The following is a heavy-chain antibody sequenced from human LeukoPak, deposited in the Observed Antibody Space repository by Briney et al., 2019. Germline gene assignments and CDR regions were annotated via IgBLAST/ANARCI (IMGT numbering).Heavy chain of an antibody. CDR1: GFTFSDYY. V-gene: IGHV4-34*01. D-gene: IGHD3-10*01. CDR3: ARHGYGSGSNYYLDY. Sequence: PGGSLRLSCAASGFTFSDYYMSWIRQPPGKGLEWIEEINHSGSTNYNPSLKSRVTISVDTSKNQFSLKLSSVTAADTAVYYCARHGYGSGSNYYLDYWGQGTLVTVSS. J-gene: IGHJ4*02. CDR2: INHSGST.